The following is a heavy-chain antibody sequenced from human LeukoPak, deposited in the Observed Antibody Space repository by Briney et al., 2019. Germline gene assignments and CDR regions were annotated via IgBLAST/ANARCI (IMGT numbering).Heavy chain of an antibody. V-gene: IGHV1-69*13. CDR3: ARDLVGASGG. J-gene: IGHJ4*02. CDR2: IIPIFGTA. D-gene: IGHD1-26*01. Sequence: RASVKVSCTASGGTFSSYAISWVRQAPGQGLEWMGGIIPIFGTANYAQKFQGRVTITADESTSTAYMELSSLRSEDTAVYYCARDLVGASGGWGQGTLVTVSS. CDR1: GGTFSSYA.